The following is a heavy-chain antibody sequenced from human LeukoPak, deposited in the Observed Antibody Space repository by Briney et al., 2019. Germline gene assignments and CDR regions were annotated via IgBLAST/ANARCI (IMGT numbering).Heavy chain of an antibody. CDR3: TRGSHSGSSRDY. CDR2: MNPNTGDT. V-gene: IGHV1-8*01. CDR1: GYTFTGYD. J-gene: IGHJ4*02. D-gene: IGHD1-26*01. Sequence: ASVRVSCKASGYTFTGYDINWVRQATGQGLEWMGWMNPNTGDTGYAQKFQGRVTMTRNSSIDTAYMELSGLRSEDTAVYYCTRGSHSGSSRDYWGQGTLLTVSS.